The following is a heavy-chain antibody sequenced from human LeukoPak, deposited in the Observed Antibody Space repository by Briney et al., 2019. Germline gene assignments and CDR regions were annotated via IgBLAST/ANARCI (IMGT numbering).Heavy chain of an antibody. V-gene: IGHV4-59*08. CDR1: GGSISSYY. Sequence: NPSETLSLTCTVSGGSISSYYWSWIRQPPGKGLEWIGYIYYSGSTNYNPSLKSRVTISVDTSKNQFSLKLSSVTAADTAVHYCARLPRDYDFWSGYYKGGYFDYWGQGTLVTVSS. D-gene: IGHD3-3*01. CDR2: IYYSGST. CDR3: ARLPRDYDFWSGYYKGGYFDY. J-gene: IGHJ4*02.